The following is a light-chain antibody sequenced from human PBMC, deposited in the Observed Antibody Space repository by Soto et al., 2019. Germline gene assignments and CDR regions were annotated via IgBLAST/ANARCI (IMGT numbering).Light chain of an antibody. J-gene: IGLJ2*01. CDR3: CSYAGSGTDVV. Sequence: QSVLTQPASVSGSPGQSITISCTGTSSDVGSHNLVSWYQQHPGKAPKLMIYEGSKRPSGVSNRFSGSKSGNTASLTISGLQAEDEADYYCCSYAGSGTDVVLGGGTKVTVL. CDR1: SSDVGSHNL. V-gene: IGLV2-23*01. CDR2: EGS.